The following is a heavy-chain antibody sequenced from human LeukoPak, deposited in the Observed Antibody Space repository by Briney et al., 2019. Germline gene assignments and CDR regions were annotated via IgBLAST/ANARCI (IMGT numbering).Heavy chain of an antibody. J-gene: IGHJ4*02. CDR3: ARADKGHSSAWYDDF. V-gene: IGHV1-18*01. CDR1: GYTFTNYG. CDR2: ISAYNGNT. Sequence: ASVKVSRKASGYTFTNYGISWVRQAPGQGLEWMGWISAYNGNTNYAQKFQGRVTMTTDTSTTTAYMELRSLRSDDTAVYYCARADKGHSSAWYDDFWGQGTLVTISS. D-gene: IGHD6-19*01.